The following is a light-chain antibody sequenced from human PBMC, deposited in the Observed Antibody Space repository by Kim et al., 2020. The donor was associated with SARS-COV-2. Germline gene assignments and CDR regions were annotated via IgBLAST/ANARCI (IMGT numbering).Light chain of an antibody. CDR2: DVS. CDR1: NNDVGGYNF. CDR3: SSYSASGTHK. V-gene: IGLV2-14*03. J-gene: IGLJ3*02. Sequence: QSALTQPASVSGSPGQSITISCTGTNNDVGGYNFVSWYQQHPGKAPRLLIYDVSKRPSGVSDRFSGSKSGNTASLTISGLQAEDEAKYYCSSYSASGTHKFGAGTMLTVL.